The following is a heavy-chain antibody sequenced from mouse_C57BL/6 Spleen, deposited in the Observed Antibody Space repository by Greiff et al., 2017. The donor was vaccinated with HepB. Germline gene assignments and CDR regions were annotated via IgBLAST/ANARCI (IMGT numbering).Heavy chain of an antibody. D-gene: IGHD2-4*01. CDR2: IFPGSGST. J-gene: IGHJ4*01. Sequence: VQLQQSGPELVKPGASVKISCKASGYTFTDYYINWVKQRPGQGLEWIGWIFPGSGSTYYNEKFKGKATLTVDKSSSTAYMLLSSLTSEDSAVYFCARGEDYDEGGYYAMDYWGQGTSVTVSS. CDR3: ARGEDYDEGGYYAMDY. CDR1: GYTFTDYY. V-gene: IGHV1-75*01.